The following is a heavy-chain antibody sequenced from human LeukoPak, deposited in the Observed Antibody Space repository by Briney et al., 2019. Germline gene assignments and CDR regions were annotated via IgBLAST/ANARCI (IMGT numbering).Heavy chain of an antibody. CDR3: ARANKQGKDIVVVPAAKVGILYY. V-gene: IGHV1-46*01. CDR2: INPSGGST. CDR1: GYTFTSYY. Sequence: GSVKVSCKASGYTFTSYYMHWVRQAPGQGLEWMGIINPSGGSTSYAQKFQGRVTMTRDTSTSTVYMELSSLRSEDTAVYYCARANKQGKDIVVVPAAKVGILYYWGQGTLVTVSS. J-gene: IGHJ4*02. D-gene: IGHD2-2*01.